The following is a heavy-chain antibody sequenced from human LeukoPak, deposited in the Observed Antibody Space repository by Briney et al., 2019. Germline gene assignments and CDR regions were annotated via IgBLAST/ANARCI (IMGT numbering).Heavy chain of an antibody. D-gene: IGHD6-6*01. CDR2: IIPILGIA. CDR1: GYTFLTSYY. CDR3: ARVRGDSSSPFDY. Sequence: GASVKVSCKASGYTFLTSYYIHWVRQAPGQGLEWMGRIIPILGIANYAQKFQGRVTITADKSTSTAYMELSGLRSEDTAVYYCARVRGDSSSPFDYWGQGTLVTVSS. V-gene: IGHV1-69*04. J-gene: IGHJ4*02.